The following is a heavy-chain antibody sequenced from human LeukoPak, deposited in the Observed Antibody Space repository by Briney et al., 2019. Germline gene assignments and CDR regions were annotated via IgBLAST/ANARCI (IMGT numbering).Heavy chain of an antibody. V-gene: IGHV1-69*13. CDR1: GGTFSSYA. Sequence: ASVKVSCKASGGTFSSYAISWVRQAPGQGLEWVGGIIPIFGTANYAQKFQGRVTITADESTSTAYMELSSLRSEDMAVYYCARDYGSVYNWFDPWGQGTLVTVSS. J-gene: IGHJ5*02. D-gene: IGHD3-10*01. CDR2: IIPIFGTA. CDR3: ARDYGSVYNWFDP.